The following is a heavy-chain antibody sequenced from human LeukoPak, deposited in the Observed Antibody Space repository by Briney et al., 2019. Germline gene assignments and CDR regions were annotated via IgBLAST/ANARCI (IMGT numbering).Heavy chain of an antibody. V-gene: IGHV1-2*02. CDR3: ARDMYDFLSAAYYFDY. D-gene: IGHD3-3*01. Sequence: ASVKVSCMASGYTFIGHYMHWVRQAPGQGLEWMGWINPNTGGTNYAQKFQGGVTMTRDTSISTVYMELRRLRSDDTAVYYCARDMYDFLSAAYYFDYWGQGTLVTVSS. CDR2: INPNTGGT. J-gene: IGHJ4*02. CDR1: GYTFIGHY.